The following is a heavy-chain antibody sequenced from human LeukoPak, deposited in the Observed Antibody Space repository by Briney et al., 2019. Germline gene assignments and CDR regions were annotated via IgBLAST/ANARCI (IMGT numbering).Heavy chain of an antibody. CDR2: IYYSGST. CDR3: ARAAMDYDFWSGYYLGAFDI. CDR1: GGSNSSSSYY. V-gene: IGHV4-39*07. D-gene: IGHD3-3*01. J-gene: IGHJ3*02. Sequence: SETLSLTCTVSGGSNSSSSYYWGWIRQPPGKGLEWIGSIYYSGSTYYNPSLKSRVTIAVDTSKNQFSLNLSSVTAAYTAVYYCARAAMDYDFWSGYYLGAFDIWGQGTMVTVSS.